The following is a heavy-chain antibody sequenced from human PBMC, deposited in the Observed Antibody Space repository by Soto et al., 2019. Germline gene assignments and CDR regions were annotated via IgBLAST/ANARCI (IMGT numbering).Heavy chain of an antibody. CDR2: ISAYTGNT. Sequence: QVQLVQSGAEVKKPGASVKVSWKASSYTFTNFGISWVRQAPGQGLEWMGWISAYTGNTNYAQKFTGRVTTTTDTATSTAYMVVGSVRFDYTPVYYRARCGSPIDYWGQGTLVTVSS. J-gene: IGHJ4*02. CDR3: ARCGSPIDY. V-gene: IGHV1-18*01. CDR1: SYTFTNFG.